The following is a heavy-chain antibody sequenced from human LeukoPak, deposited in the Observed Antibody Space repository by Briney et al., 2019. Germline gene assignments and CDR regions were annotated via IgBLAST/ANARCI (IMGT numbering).Heavy chain of an antibody. CDR3: AKKLGTPGP. CDR1: GFTFSSYW. Sequence: GGSLRLSCAASGFTFSSYWMSWVRQAPGKGLEWVASIMEDGSEKYYVDSVKGRFAISRDNAKNSLYLQMNSLRGEDTAVYYCAKKLGTPGPWGQGTLVTVSS. CDR2: IMEDGSEK. V-gene: IGHV3-7*01. J-gene: IGHJ5*02. D-gene: IGHD6-13*01.